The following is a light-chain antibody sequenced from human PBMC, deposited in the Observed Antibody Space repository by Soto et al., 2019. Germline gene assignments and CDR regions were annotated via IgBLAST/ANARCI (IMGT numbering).Light chain of an antibody. J-gene: IGKJ3*01. CDR3: QQYYSYPYT. Sequence: ALRMTQSPSSFSASTGDRVTITCRASQGISSYLAWYQQKPGKAPKLLIYAASTLQSGVPSRFGGSGSATDFTRTISCLQAEDFATYYCQQYYSYPYTFGPGTKVDIK. CDR2: AAS. CDR1: QGISSY. V-gene: IGKV1-8*01.